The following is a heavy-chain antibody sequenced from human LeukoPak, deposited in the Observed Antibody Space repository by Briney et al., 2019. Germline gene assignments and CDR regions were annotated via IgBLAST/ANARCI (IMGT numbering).Heavy chain of an antibody. D-gene: IGHD4/OR15-4a*01. J-gene: IGHJ4*02. Sequence: PGGSLRLSCAASGFTFSSYGMHWVRQAPGKGLEWVSYISSSSSTIYYADSVKGRFTISRDNAKNSLYLQMNSLRAEDTAVYYCARGGYGGFDYWGQGTLVTVSS. CDR3: ARGGYGGFDY. V-gene: IGHV3-48*04. CDR2: ISSSSSTI. CDR1: GFTFSSYG.